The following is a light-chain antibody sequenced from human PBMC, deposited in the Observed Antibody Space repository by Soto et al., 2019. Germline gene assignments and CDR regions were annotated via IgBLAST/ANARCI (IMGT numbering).Light chain of an antibody. CDR1: SSDVGGYNY. Sequence: QSALTQPASVSGSPGQSITISCTGTSSDVGGYNYVSWYQQHPVKAPKLMIYDVTNRPSGVSDRFSGYKSGNTASLTISGLQAEDEADYYCSSYTSSSTPYVFGTGTKSPS. CDR3: SSYTSSSTPYV. J-gene: IGLJ1*01. CDR2: DVT. V-gene: IGLV2-14*01.